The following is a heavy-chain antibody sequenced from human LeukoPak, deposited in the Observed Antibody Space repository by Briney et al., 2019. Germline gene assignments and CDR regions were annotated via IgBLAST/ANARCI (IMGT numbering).Heavy chain of an antibody. D-gene: IGHD1-26*01. J-gene: IGHJ4*02. CDR1: GGSISSSSYY. CDR3: ARYSGVLFDY. Sequence: SETLSLTCTVPGGSISSSSYYWGWIRQPPGKGLERIGYIYYSGSTYYNPSLKSRVTISVDTSKNQFSLKLSSVTAADTAVYYCARYSGVLFDYWGQGTLVTVSS. CDR2: IYYSGST. V-gene: IGHV4-39*07.